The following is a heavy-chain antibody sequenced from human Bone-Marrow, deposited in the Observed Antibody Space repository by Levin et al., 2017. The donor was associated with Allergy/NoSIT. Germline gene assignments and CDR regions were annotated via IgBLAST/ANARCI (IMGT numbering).Heavy chain of an antibody. V-gene: IGHV4-34*01. J-gene: IGHJ6*04. CDR2: VNHNGGT. CDR3: ARFGTLTYDYVWGSRPAKAGFMDV. Sequence: PSETLSLTCAVYTGSFSGHYWSWVRHSPERGLEWIGEVNHNGGTNYNPSFRSRALISVDTSKNQFSLHLVSVTAADTSVYYCARFGTLTYDYVWGSRPAKAGFMDVWAKGTPVTVSS. CDR1: TGSFSGHY. D-gene: IGHD3-16*01.